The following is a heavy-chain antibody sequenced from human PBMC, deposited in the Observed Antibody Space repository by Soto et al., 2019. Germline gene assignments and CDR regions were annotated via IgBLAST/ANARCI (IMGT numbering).Heavy chain of an antibody. V-gene: IGHV4-39*01. Sequence: SETLSLTCTVSGGSISSSSYYWGWIRQPPGKGLEWIGSIYYSGSTYYNPSLKSRVTISVDTSKNQFSLKLSSVTAADTAVYYCARAQPVNYYDYVWGSYIIDYWGQGTLVTVSS. J-gene: IGHJ4*02. D-gene: IGHD3-16*01. CDR1: GGSISSSSYY. CDR3: ARAQPVNYYDYVWGSYIIDY. CDR2: IYYSGST.